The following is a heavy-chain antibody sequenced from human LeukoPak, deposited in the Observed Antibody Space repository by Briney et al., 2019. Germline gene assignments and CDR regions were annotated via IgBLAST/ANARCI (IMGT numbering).Heavy chain of an antibody. D-gene: IGHD5-24*01. Sequence: GGSLRLSCAASGFTFSSYWLSWFPQAPGKGQEWVANIKHDGNEKYYVDSVKGRFTISRDNAKNSLYLQMNSLRAEDAAVYYCARARRDGYNDYWGQGTLVTVST. CDR2: IKHDGNEK. V-gene: IGHV3-7*04. CDR3: ARARRDGYNDY. CDR1: GFTFSSYW. J-gene: IGHJ4*02.